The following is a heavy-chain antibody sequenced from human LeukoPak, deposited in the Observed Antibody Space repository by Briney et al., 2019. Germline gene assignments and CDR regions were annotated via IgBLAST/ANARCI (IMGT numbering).Heavy chain of an antibody. D-gene: IGHD6-13*01. Sequence: SETLSLTCAVYGGSSSGYYWSWIRQPPGKGLEWIGEINHSGSTNYNPSLKSRVTISVDTSKNQFSLKLSSVTAADTAVYYCASGGRRSSSWYRAGYWGQGTLVTVSS. J-gene: IGHJ4*02. CDR2: INHSGST. CDR3: ASGGRRSSSWYRAGY. CDR1: GGSSSGYY. V-gene: IGHV4-34*01.